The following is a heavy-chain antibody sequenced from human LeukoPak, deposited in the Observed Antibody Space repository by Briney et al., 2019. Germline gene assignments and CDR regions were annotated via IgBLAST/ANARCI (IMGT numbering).Heavy chain of an antibody. CDR2: IYNDGRA. V-gene: IGHV3-23*03. Sequence: GGSLRLSCAASGFTFSSYAMSWVRQAPGKGLEWVSLIYNDGRAYYADSVKGRCTISRDNLKNVLYLQMNSLKVEDTALYYCARGLFLSGYLDAFDIWGQGTVVTVSS. D-gene: IGHD3-22*01. CDR3: ARGLFLSGYLDAFDI. CDR1: GFTFSSYA. J-gene: IGHJ3*02.